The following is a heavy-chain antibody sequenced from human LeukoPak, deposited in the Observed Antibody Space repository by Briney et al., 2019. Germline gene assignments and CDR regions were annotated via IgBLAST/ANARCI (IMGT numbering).Heavy chain of an antibody. CDR1: GFTFNAHA. Sequence: GRSLRLSCAASGFTFNAHAMHWIRQGPGRGLEWVSSISWDGDRIDYADSVKGRFTISRDNAKNSLYLQMNSLRAEDTAVYYCARGPSYYDILTGYAIFDYWGQGTLVTVSS. V-gene: IGHV3-9*01. CDR3: ARGPSYYDILTGYAIFDY. CDR2: ISWDGDRI. J-gene: IGHJ4*02. D-gene: IGHD3-9*01.